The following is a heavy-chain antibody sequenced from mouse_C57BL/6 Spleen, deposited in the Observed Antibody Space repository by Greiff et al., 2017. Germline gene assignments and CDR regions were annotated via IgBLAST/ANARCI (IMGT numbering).Heavy chain of an antibody. CDR1: GYTFTSYW. CDR2: IDPSDSYT. CDR3: AREDYSTQFAY. J-gene: IGHJ3*01. V-gene: IGHV1-50*01. Sequence: QVQLQQPGAELVKPGASVKLSCKASGYTFTSYWMQWVKQRPGQGLEWIGEIDPSDSYTNYNQKFKGKATLTVDTSSSTAYMQLSSLTYEDSAVYYCAREDYSTQFAYWGQGTLVTVSA. D-gene: IGHD2-5*01.